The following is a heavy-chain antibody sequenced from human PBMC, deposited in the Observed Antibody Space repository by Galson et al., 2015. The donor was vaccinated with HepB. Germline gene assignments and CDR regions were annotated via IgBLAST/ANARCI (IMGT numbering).Heavy chain of an antibody. D-gene: IGHD3-10*01. Sequence: SVKVSCKVSGYTLTELSMHWVRQAPGKGLEWMGGFDPEDGETIYAQKFQGRVTMTEDTSTDTAYMELSSLRSEDTAVYYCATFYRLWFGELLYSDYWGQGTLVTVSS. V-gene: IGHV1-24*01. CDR1: GYTLTELS. CDR3: ATFYRLWFGELLYSDY. CDR2: FDPEDGET. J-gene: IGHJ4*02.